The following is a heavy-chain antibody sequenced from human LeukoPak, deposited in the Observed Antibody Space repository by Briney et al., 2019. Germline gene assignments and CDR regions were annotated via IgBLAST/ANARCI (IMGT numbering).Heavy chain of an antibody. CDR2: IYYSGST. D-gene: IGHD3-22*01. CDR1: GGSISSYY. J-gene: IGHJ3*02. CDR3: ARGPYKYDGSGAFDI. V-gene: IGHV4-59*08. Sequence: SETLSLTCTVSGGSISSYYWSWIRQPPGKGLEWIGYIYYSGSTNYNPSLKSRVTISVDTSKNQFSLKLTSVTAADTAVYYCARGPYKYDGSGAFDIWGQGTMVTVSS.